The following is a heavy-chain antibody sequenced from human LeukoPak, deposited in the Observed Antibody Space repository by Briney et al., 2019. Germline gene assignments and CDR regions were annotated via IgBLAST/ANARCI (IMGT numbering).Heavy chain of an antibody. CDR1: GYTFTSYD. V-gene: IGHV1-69*06. D-gene: IGHD3-16*01. CDR2: IIPIFGTA. CDR3: ARGGNYDYVWGIPSGYYYYYMDV. J-gene: IGHJ6*03. Sequence: GASVKVSCKASGYTFTSYDINWVRQATGQGLEWMGGIIPIFGTANYAQKFQGRVTITADKSTSTAYMELSSLRSEDTAVYYCARGGNYDYVWGIPSGYYYYYMDVWGKGTTVTVSS.